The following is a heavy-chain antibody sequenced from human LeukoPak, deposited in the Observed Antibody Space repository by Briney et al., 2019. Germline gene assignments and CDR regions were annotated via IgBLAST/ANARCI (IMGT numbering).Heavy chain of an antibody. J-gene: IGHJ3*01. Sequence: PGGSLRLSCAASGFNFGTHTVHWVRQAPGEGLQYVSGIGPDGAFTYYANSVKGRFTISRDNSKNTLYLQVGSLRPEDMAVYYCAREHFDVWGQGTLVTVSS. CDR1: GFNFGTHT. CDR3: AREHFDV. CDR2: IGPDGAFT. V-gene: IGHV3-64*01.